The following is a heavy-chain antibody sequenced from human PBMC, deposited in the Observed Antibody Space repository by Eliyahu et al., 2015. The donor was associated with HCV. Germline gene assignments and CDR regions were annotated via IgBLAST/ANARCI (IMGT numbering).Heavy chain of an antibody. J-gene: IGHJ4*02. CDR1: GGSXSGSNW. V-gene: IGHV4-4*02. D-gene: IGHD4-11*01. CDR2: ISHSGST. Sequence: QVQLQESGPGLVKPSGTLSLTCAVSGGSXSGSNWWSWVRQPPGQGLEWIGEISHSGSTNYNPSLKSRVTISVDKSKNQFSLKLSSVTAADTAVYYCAREAYNSKESYFDSWGQGTLVTVSS. CDR3: AREAYNSKESYFDS.